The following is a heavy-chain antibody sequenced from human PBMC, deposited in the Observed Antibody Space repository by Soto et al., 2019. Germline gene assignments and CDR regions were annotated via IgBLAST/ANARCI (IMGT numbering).Heavy chain of an antibody. CDR3: ANEMVAAAYVETSPFAL. D-gene: IGHD2-15*01. J-gene: IGHJ4*02. CDR2: IDGSGGDT. V-gene: IGHV3-23*01. Sequence: EVQLLESGGGLVQPGGSLRLSCAASGFTFSSYAMAWVRQAPWTGLEWVSVIDGSGGDTSFADSVKGLFSICRDNSKKMLYLHMNSLRAEDTATYYCANEMVAAAYVETSPFALWVQGTLVTVSS. CDR1: GFTFSSYA.